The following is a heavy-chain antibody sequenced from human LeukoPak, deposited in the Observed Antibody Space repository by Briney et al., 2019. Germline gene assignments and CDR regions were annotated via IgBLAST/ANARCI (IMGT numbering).Heavy chain of an antibody. Sequence: TGGSLRLSCAASGFTLSDYYMSWIRQAPGKGLEWISYISNSGDTIYYADSVKGRFTISRDNAKNSLFLQMNSLRAEDTAVYYCARDGLLWFGVLYCYGLDVWGQGTTVTVSS. V-gene: IGHV3-11*01. CDR2: ISNSGDTI. J-gene: IGHJ6*02. CDR1: GFTLSDYY. D-gene: IGHD3-10*01. CDR3: ARDGLLWFGVLYCYGLDV.